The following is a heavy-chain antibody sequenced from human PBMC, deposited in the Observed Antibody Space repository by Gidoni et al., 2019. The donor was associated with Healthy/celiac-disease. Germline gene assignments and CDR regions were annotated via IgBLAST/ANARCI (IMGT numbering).Heavy chain of an antibody. D-gene: IGHD6-25*01. CDR1: GASISSGDYY. CDR2: IYYSGST. J-gene: IGHJ5*02. Sequence: QVQLQESGPGLVKPSQTLSLTCTVSGASISSGDYYWSWIRQPPGKGLEWIGYIYYSGSTYYNPSLKSRVTISVDTSKNQCSLKLSSVTAADTAVYYCAREASSGTRFDPWGQGTLVTVSS. V-gene: IGHV4-30-4*01. CDR3: AREASSGTRFDP.